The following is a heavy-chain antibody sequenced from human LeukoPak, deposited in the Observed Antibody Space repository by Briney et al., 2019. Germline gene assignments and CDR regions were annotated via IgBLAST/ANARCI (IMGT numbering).Heavy chain of an antibody. CDR1: GGSISSSSYY. D-gene: IGHD4-17*01. CDR3: ARGYGDYPYYFDY. J-gene: IGHJ4*02. V-gene: IGHV4-61*05. Sequence: SSETLSLTCTVSGGSISSSSYYWGWIRQPPGKGLEWIGYIYYSGSTNYNPSLKSRVTISVDTSKNQFSLKLSSVTAADTAVYYCARGYGDYPYYFDYWGQGTLVTVSS. CDR2: IYYSGST.